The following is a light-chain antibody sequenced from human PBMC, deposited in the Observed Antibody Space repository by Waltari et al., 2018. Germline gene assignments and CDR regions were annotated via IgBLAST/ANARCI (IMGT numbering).Light chain of an antibody. Sequence: DIQMTQSPSTLSASVGDRVTITCRASQSISGLLAWYRQEAGKAPKILFYEASTLESGVPSRFSGSGSGTEFTLTISGVQPDDVATFYCQQYRTYPWTFGRGTKVEIK. CDR1: QSISGL. V-gene: IGKV1-5*03. CDR2: EAS. J-gene: IGKJ1*01. CDR3: QQYRTYPWT.